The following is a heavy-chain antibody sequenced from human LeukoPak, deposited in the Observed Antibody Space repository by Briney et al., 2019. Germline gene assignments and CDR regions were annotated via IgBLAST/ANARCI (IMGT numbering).Heavy chain of an antibody. V-gene: IGHV3-21*01. J-gene: IGHJ4*02. D-gene: IGHD2-15*01. CDR3: ARDRDMGPGEFDY. Sequence: GGSLRLSCAASGFTFSSYDMNWVRQAPGKGLEWVSSISSRSTSIYYADSVKGRFTISRDNAKNSLYLQMNSLRAEDTAVYWCARDRDMGPGEFDYWGQGTLVTVSS. CDR1: GFTFSSYD. CDR2: ISSRSTSI.